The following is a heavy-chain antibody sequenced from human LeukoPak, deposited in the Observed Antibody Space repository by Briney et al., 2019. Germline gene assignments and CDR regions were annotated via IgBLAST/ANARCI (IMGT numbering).Heavy chain of an antibody. CDR2: INAGNGNT. Sequence: ASVKVSCKASGYTFTSYAMHWVGQAPGQRLEWMGWINAGNGNTKYSQEFQGRVTITRDTSASTAYMELSSLRSEDMAVYYCAGERGYSYGEFDYWGQGTLVTVSS. J-gene: IGHJ4*02. D-gene: IGHD5-18*01. CDR1: GYTFTSYA. CDR3: AGERGYSYGEFDY. V-gene: IGHV1-3*03.